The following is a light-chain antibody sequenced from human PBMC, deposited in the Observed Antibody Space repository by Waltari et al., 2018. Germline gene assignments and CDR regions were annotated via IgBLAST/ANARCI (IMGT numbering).Light chain of an antibody. CDR2: RNN. CDR3: AAWDDSLSGLWV. V-gene: IGLV1-47*01. Sequence: QSVLTQPPSASGTPGQRVTLSCSGSRSNIGSNYVSWYQQLPGTAPKLLIYRNNQRPSGVPDRFSGSKSGTSASLAISGLRSEDEADYYCAAWDDSLSGLWVFGGGTKLTVL. CDR1: RSNIGSNY. J-gene: IGLJ3*02.